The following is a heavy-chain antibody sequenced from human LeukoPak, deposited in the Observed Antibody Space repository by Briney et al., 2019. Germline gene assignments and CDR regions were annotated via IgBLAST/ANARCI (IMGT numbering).Heavy chain of an antibody. J-gene: IGHJ4*02. CDR1: RFIFSDYY. CDR2: ISSGHSL. Sequence: GGSLRLSCAASRFIFSDYYMSWIRQAPGKGLEWISYISSGHSLQYADSVKGRFTISRDSAKNSLFLQMNSLRAEDTAVYYCARGSGSSLRYFDYWGQGTLVTVSS. V-gene: IGHV3-11*01. CDR3: ARGSGSSLRYFDY. D-gene: IGHD1-26*01.